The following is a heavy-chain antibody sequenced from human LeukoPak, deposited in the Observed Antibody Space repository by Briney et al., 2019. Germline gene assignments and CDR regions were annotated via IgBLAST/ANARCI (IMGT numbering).Heavy chain of an antibody. D-gene: IGHD3-22*01. Sequence: SETLSLTCTVSGGSISSYYWSWIRQPPGKGLEWIGYIYYSGSANYNPSLKSRVTISVDTSKNQFSLKLSSVTAADTAVYYCARNYYDSNGSAFDIWGQGTMVTVSS. CDR2: IYYSGSA. CDR1: GGSISSYY. J-gene: IGHJ3*02. V-gene: IGHV4-59*01. CDR3: ARNYYDSNGSAFDI.